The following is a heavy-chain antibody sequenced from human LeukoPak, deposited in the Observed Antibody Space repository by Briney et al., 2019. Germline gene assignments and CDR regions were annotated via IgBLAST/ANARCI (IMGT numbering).Heavy chain of an antibody. V-gene: IGHV3-23*01. CDR3: AKGGSGYFLDL. J-gene: IGHJ5*02. CDR2: ISNDGGGT. CDR1: GFNFNNYG. D-gene: IGHD3-3*01. Sequence: GGSLRLFCAASGFNFNNYGLIWVRQAPGKGLEWVSAISNDGGGTTYADFVKGRFTISRDNSKNTLFLQMNSLRAEDTALYYCAKGGSGYFLDLWGQGTLVTVSS.